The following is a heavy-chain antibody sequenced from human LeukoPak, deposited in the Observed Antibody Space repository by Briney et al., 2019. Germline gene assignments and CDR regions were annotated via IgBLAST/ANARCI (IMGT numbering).Heavy chain of an antibody. V-gene: IGHV1-8*01. CDR1: GSTFTSYD. Sequence: ASVKVSCKDSGSTFTSYDIKWVRQATGQGLEWMGWMNPNSGNTGYAQKFQGRVTMTRNTSISTAYMELSSLRSEDTAVYYCARGPYDSSGYCLDYWGLGTLVTVSS. J-gene: IGHJ4*02. CDR2: MNPNSGNT. CDR3: ARGPYDSSGYCLDY. D-gene: IGHD3-22*01.